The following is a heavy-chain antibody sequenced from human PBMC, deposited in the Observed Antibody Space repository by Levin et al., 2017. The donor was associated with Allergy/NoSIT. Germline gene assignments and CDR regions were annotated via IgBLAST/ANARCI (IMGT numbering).Heavy chain of an antibody. J-gene: IGHJ3*01. V-gene: IGHV4-34*01. CDR2: ISHRGVT. CDR1: GGSFGGYY. D-gene: IGHD4-17*01. Sequence: SETLSLTCAVSGGSFGGYYWSWLRQPPGKGPEWIGEISHRGVTTYNPSPKSRFSISIDTYSNHFSLNVKSVTAADTAVYYCAMFSLRYGTFDVWGQGTMVTVSS. CDR3: AMFSLRYGTFDV.